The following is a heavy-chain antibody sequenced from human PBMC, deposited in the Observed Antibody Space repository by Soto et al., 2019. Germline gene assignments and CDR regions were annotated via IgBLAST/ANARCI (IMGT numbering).Heavy chain of an antibody. D-gene: IGHD6-6*01. CDR2: IKHSGST. Sequence: SETLSLTCAVYGGSFSGYYWSWIRQPPGKGLEWIGEIKHSGSTIYNPSLKSRVTISVDTSKNQFSLKLSSVTAADTAVYYCARGRGRSSAALGSYMDVWGNGPTVTVSS. J-gene: IGHJ6*03. CDR1: GGSFSGYY. V-gene: IGHV4-34*01. CDR3: ARGRGRSSAALGSYMDV.